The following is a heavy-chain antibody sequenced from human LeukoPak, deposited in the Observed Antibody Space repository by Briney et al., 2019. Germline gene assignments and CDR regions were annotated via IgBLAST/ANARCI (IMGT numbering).Heavy chain of an antibody. J-gene: IGHJ4*02. CDR3: ARGPVVEGFDY. CDR2: IYYSGST. V-gene: IGHV4-59*01. CDR1: GGSISSYY. D-gene: IGHD2-15*01. Sequence: SETLSLTCTVSGGSISSYYWSWIRQPPGKGLEWIGYIYYSGSTNYNPSLKSRVTISVDTSKNQFSLKLRSVTAADTAVYYCARGPVVEGFDYWGQGTLVTVSS.